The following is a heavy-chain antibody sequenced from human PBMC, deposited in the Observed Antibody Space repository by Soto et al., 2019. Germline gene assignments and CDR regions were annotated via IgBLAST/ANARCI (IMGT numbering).Heavy chain of an antibody. V-gene: IGHV4-31*03. J-gene: IGHJ3*02. CDR1: GGSISSGGYY. Sequence: QVQLQEAGPGLVKPSQTLSLTCTVSGGSISSGGYYWSWIRQHPGKGLEGIGYIYYSGSTYYNPSLKRRVTISVDTSKNPFSLKLSSVTAADTAVYYCARVGGVVVAAPFGAFDIWGQGTMVTVSS. CDR2: IYYSGST. CDR3: ARVGGVVVAAPFGAFDI. D-gene: IGHD2-15*01.